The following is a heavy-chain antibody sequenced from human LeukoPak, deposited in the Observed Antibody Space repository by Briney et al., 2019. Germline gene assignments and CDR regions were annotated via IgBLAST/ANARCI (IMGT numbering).Heavy chain of an antibody. J-gene: IGHJ4*02. CDR3: ARVPYDSSGYYFNFDY. CDR1: GFTFSSYN. D-gene: IGHD3-22*01. Sequence: GGSLRLSCAASGFTFSSYNMNWVRQAPGRGLEWVSSISSSSTYIYYADSVKGRFTISRDNSKNTLYLQMNSLRAEDTAVYYCARVPYDSSGYYFNFDYWGQGTLVTVSS. CDR2: ISSSSTYI. V-gene: IGHV3-21*01.